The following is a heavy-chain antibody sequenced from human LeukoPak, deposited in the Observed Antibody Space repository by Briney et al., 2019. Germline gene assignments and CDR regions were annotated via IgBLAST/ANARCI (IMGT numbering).Heavy chain of an antibody. Sequence: SETLSLTCTVSGGSISSYYWSWIRQPPGKGLEWIGRIYTSGSTNYNPSLKSRVTMSVDTSKNQFSLKLSSVTAADTAVYYCARDSGSYWEYNWFDPWGQGALVTVSS. CDR3: ARDSGSYWEYNWFDP. J-gene: IGHJ5*02. D-gene: IGHD1-26*01. V-gene: IGHV4-4*07. CDR2: IYTSGST. CDR1: GGSISSYY.